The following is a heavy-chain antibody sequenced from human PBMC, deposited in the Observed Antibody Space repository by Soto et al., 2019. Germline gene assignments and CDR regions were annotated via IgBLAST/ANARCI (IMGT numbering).Heavy chain of an antibody. CDR1: GGSINSRSYF. J-gene: IGHJ4*02. V-gene: IGHV4-39*02. Sequence: QLQLQQSGPGLVKPSETLSLTCSVSGGSINSRSYFWAWIRQPPGKGLEWIGSVYYNGRTYYSPALKRRLSVSVDTSQTQFSLNLSSVPAADTAIYYCARDRCGGFDYWGLGTLVIVSS. CDR3: ARDRCGGFDY. CDR2: VYYNGRT.